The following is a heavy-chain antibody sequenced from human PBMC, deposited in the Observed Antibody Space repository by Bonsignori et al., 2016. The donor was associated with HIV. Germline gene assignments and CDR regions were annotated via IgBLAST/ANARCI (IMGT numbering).Heavy chain of an antibody. CDR2: IKSKTDGGTT. D-gene: IGHD5-24*01. CDR1: GFTFTNAW. V-gene: IGHV3-15*01. J-gene: IGHJ3*02. Sequence: GGSLRLSCAASGFTFTNAWMSWVRWVRQAPGKGLEWVGRIKSKTDGGTTDYAAPVKGKFTISRDDSKNTLYLQMNSLKTEDTAVYYCTTVSEMATIRGNAFDIWGRGAMVTVSS. CDR3: TTVSEMATIRGNAFDI.